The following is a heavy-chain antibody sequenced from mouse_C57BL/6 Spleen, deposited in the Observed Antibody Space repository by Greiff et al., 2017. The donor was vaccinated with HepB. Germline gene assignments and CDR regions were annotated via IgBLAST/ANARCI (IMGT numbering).Heavy chain of an antibody. J-gene: IGHJ1*03. CDR3: LYYGNSPWYFDV. D-gene: IGHD2-1*01. Sequence: QVQLKQPGAELVKPGASVKLSCKASGYTFTSYWMQWVKQRPGQGLEWIGEIDPSDSYTNYNQKFKGKATLTVDTSSSTAYMQLSSLTSEDSAVYYCLYYGNSPWYFDVWGTGTTVTVSS. V-gene: IGHV1-50*01. CDR1: GYTFTSYW. CDR2: IDPSDSYT.